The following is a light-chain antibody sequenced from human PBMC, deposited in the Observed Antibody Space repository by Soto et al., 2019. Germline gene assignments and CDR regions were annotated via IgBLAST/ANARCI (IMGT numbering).Light chain of an antibody. CDR3: QPRTQRLT. V-gene: IGKV3-11*01. CDR2: DAS. CDR1: QNVSTY. Sequence: EIVLTQSPATLSLSPGERATLSCRASQNVSTYLAWYQQKPGQAPRLLIYDASNRATGIPARFSGSGSGTDFTLPISSLEPEDFAVEYCQPRTQRLTFGPGNKVDIK. J-gene: IGKJ3*01.